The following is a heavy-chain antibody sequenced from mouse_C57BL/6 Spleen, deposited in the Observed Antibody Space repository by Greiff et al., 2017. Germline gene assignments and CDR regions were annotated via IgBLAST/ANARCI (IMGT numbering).Heavy chain of an antibody. Sequence: QVQLQQPGAELARPGASVKLSCKASGYTFTSYGISWVKQRTGQGLEWIGEIYPRSGNTYYNEKFKGKATLTADKSSSTAYMELRRLTSEDSAVYFCASKGGNYVNYAMAYWGQGTPVTVSA. J-gene: IGHJ4*01. V-gene: IGHV1-81*01. CDR3: ASKGGNYVNYAMAY. CDR1: GYTFTSYG. D-gene: IGHD2-1*01. CDR2: IYPRSGNT.